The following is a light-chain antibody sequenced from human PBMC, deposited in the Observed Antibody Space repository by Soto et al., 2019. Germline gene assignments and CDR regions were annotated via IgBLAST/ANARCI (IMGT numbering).Light chain of an antibody. J-gene: IGLJ2*01. V-gene: IGLV2-8*01. CDR3: SSYAGSNNLVV. CDR1: AMELGGYNY. CDR2: EVS. Sequence: QSALTQPPSASGSPGQSVTISCTGTAMELGGYNYFSWYQQHPGKAPKLMIYEVSKRPSGVPDRFSGSKSGNTASLTVSGLQAEDEADYYCSSYAGSNNLVVFGGGTQLTVL.